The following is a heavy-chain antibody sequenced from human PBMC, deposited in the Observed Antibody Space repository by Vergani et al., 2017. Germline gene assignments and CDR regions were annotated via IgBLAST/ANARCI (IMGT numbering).Heavy chain of an antibody. Sequence: EVQLVESGGGLVKPGGSLRLSCAASGFTFSSYWMHWVRQAPGKGLVWVSRINSDGSSTSYADSVKGRFTISRDNAKNTLYLQMNSLRAEDTAVYYCAKDLASGFRYNWNEGPSGWFDPWGQGTLVTVSS. V-gene: IGHV3-74*01. CDR1: GFTFSSYW. CDR3: AKDLASGFRYNWNEGPSGWFDP. CDR2: INSDGSST. J-gene: IGHJ5*02. D-gene: IGHD1-1*01.